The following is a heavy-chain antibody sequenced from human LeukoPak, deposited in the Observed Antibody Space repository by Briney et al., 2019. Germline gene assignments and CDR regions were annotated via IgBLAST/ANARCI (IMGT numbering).Heavy chain of an antibody. J-gene: IGHJ5*02. D-gene: IGHD3-10*01. CDR3: ARDPPMVRGGGNWFDP. CDR1: GFTFSSYG. Sequence: GGSLRLSCAASGFTFSSYGMHWVRQAPGKGLEWVAVISYDGSNKYYADSVKGRFTISRDNSKNTLYLQMNSLRAEDTAVYYCARDPPMVRGGGNWFDPWGQGTLVTVSS. CDR2: ISYDGSNK. V-gene: IGHV3-30*03.